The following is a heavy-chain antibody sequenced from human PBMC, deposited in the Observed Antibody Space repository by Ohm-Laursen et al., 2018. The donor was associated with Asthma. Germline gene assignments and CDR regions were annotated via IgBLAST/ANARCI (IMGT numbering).Heavy chain of an antibody. CDR1: GFTFSSYG. Sequence: SLRLSCAAPGFTFSSYGMHWVRQAPGKGLEWVAVISYDGSNKYYADSVKGRFTISRDNSKNTLYLQMNSLRAEDTAVYYCARGPGYCSSTSCFYYGMDVWGQGTTVTVSS. CDR3: ARGPGYCSSTSCFYYGMDV. D-gene: IGHD2-2*01. J-gene: IGHJ6*02. CDR2: ISYDGSNK. V-gene: IGHV3-30*03.